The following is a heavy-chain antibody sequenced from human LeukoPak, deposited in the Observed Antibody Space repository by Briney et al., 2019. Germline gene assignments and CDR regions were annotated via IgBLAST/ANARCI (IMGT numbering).Heavy chain of an antibody. V-gene: IGHV3-23*01. CDR1: GFTFSSYA. D-gene: IGHD2-2*01. CDR3: AKEVRVPAAKEFDY. J-gene: IGHJ4*02. CDR2: VTGRGGST. Sequence: GSLRLSCAASGFTFSSYAVGWVRQAPGKGMEWGSTVTGRGGSTNYEDSVNGRFTISRDNSKSTLFLQMNSLRAEDTGVYYCAKEVRVPAAKEFDYWGQGTLVTVSS.